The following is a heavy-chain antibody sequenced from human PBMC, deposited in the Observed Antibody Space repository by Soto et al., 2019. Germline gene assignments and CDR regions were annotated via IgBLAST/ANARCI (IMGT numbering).Heavy chain of an antibody. D-gene: IGHD6-6*01. V-gene: IGHV6-1*01. Sequence: SQTLSLTCAISGDSVSSNSAAWNWIRQSPSRGLEWLGRTYYRSKWYNDYAVSVKSRITINPDTSKNQFSLQLNSVTPEDTAVYYCARDTECSSSSWAHAFDIWGQGTMVTLSS. CDR2: TYYRSKWYN. CDR1: GDSVSSNSAA. CDR3: ARDTECSSSSWAHAFDI. J-gene: IGHJ3*02.